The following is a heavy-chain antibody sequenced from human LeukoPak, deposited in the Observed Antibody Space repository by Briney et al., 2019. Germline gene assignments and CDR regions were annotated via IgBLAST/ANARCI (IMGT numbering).Heavy chain of an antibody. CDR2: ISYDGSNK. J-gene: IGHJ5*02. D-gene: IGHD1-26*01. Sequence: PGGSLRLSCAASGFTFSSYAMHWVRQAPGKGLEWVAVISYDGSNKYYADSVKGRFTISRDNSKNTLYLQMNSLRAEGTAVYYCARERGGSYKSRWFDPWGQGTLVTVSS. CDR3: ARERGGSYKSRWFDP. V-gene: IGHV3-30-3*01. CDR1: GFTFSSYA.